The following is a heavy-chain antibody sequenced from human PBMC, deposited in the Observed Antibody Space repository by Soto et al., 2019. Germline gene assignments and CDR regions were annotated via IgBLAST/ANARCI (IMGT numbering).Heavy chain of an antibody. V-gene: IGHV3-23*01. CDR2: ITSTGST. J-gene: IGHJ4*02. CDR3: AKEPSGVTMIVVATVLDY. CDR1: GFIFSTNG. Sequence: GGPLRIACSASGFIFSTNGMSWVRQAPGKGLEWVSSITSTGSTYYADSVKGRFTISRDNSKNTLYLQMNSLRAEDTAVYYCAKEPSGVTMIVVATVLDYWGQGTLVIVSS. D-gene: IGHD3-22*01.